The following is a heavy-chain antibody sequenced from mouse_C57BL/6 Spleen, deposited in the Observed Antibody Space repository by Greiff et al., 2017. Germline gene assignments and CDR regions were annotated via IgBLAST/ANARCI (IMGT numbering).Heavy chain of an antibody. Sequence: EVQGVESGGGLVKPGGSLKLSCAASGFTFSSYAMSWVRQTPEKRLEWVATISDGGSYTYYPDNVKGRFTISRDNAKNNLYLQMSHLKSEDTAMYYCARDDDYDGYYFGYWGQGTTLTVSS. CDR1: GFTFSSYA. CDR3: ARDDDYDGYYFGY. J-gene: IGHJ2*01. D-gene: IGHD2-4*01. CDR2: ISDGGSYT. V-gene: IGHV5-4*01.